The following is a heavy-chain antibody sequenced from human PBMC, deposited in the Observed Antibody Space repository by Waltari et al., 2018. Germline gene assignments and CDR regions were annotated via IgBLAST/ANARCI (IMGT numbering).Heavy chain of an antibody. Sequence: QLQLQESGPGLVKPSETLSLTCTVSGGSISSSSYYWGWIRQPPGKGREWIGSIYYSGSTYDNPSLKSRVTISVDTSKNQFSLKLSSVTAADTAVYYCARQTWIQLWLYAFDIWGQGTMVTVSS. CDR2: IYYSGST. CDR3: ARQTWIQLWLYAFDI. J-gene: IGHJ3*02. CDR1: GGSISSSSYY. D-gene: IGHD5-18*01. V-gene: IGHV4-39*01.